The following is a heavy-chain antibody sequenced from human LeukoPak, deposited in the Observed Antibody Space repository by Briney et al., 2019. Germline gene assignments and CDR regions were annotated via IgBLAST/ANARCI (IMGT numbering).Heavy chain of an antibody. CDR3: VRSITIFGV. CDR2: ISRYGGSS. CDR1: GFTFDYYG. V-gene: IGHV3-20*04. Sequence: GGSLRLSCAASGFTFDYYGMTWVRQAPGRGVECVSGISRYGGSSGYAHSVKGRFTITSDNAKNSLYLQMKNQRAVDTALYYCVRSITIFGVWGQGTLVTVSS. D-gene: IGHD3-3*01. J-gene: IGHJ4*02.